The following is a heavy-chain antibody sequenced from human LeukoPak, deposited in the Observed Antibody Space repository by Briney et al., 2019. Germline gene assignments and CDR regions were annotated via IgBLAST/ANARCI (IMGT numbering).Heavy chain of an antibody. CDR2: IIPIFGTA. CDR1: GGTFSGYA. V-gene: IGHV1-69*05. CDR3: AREGWLPGYSSGWYFDY. J-gene: IGHJ4*02. D-gene: IGHD6-19*01. Sequence: SVKVSCKASGGTFSGYAISWVRQAPGQGLEWMGGIIPIFGTANYAQKFQGRVTITTDESTSTAYMELSSLRSEDTAVYYCAREGWLPGYSSGWYFDYWGQGTLVTVSS.